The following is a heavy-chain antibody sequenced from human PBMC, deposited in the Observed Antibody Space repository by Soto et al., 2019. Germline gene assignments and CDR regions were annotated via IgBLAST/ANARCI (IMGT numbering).Heavy chain of an antibody. Sequence: EVQLGGSGGDLVQPGGSLRLSCAASGFSFASSWMTWVRQAPGKGLEWVANIKKDGSKINYLDSVRGRFTVSRDNAKNSLYLEMNSLRAEDTALYYCARDVSPGSSSLYLDAFDIWGQGTMVTVSS. D-gene: IGHD6-13*01. V-gene: IGHV3-7*05. CDR1: GFSFASSW. J-gene: IGHJ3*02. CDR2: IKKDGSKI. CDR3: ARDVSPGSSSLYLDAFDI.